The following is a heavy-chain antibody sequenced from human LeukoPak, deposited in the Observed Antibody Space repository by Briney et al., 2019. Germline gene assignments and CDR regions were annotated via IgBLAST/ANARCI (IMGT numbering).Heavy chain of an antibody. CDR1: GFTFSSYA. D-gene: IGHD3-10*01. CDR2: ISGSGGST. Sequence: PGGSLRLSCAASGFTFSSYAMSWVRQAPGKGLEWVSAISGSGGSTYYADSVKGRFTISRDNSKNTLYLQMNSLRAEDTAVYYVGKAQLWFGEFYNYVMAVWAKGPRSPSP. CDR3: GKAQLWFGEFYNYVMAV. V-gene: IGHV3-23*01. J-gene: IGHJ6*02.